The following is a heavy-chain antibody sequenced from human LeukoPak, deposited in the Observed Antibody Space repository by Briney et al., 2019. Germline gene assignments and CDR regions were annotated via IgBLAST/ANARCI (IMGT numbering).Heavy chain of an antibody. V-gene: IGHV4-34*01. CDR1: GGSFSGYY. CDR3: ARDDYYDSSGYYHGMDV. D-gene: IGHD3-22*01. J-gene: IGHJ6*04. CDR2: INHSGST. Sequence: SETLSLTCAVYGGSFSGYYWSWIRQPPGKGLEWIGEINHSGSTNYNPSLKSRVTISVDTSKNQFSLKLSSVTAAGTAVYYCARDDYYDSSGYYHGMDVWGKGTTVTVSS.